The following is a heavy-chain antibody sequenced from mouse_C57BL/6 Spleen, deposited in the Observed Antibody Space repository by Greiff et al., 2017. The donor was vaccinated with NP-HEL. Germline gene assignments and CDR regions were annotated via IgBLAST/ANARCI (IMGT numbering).Heavy chain of an antibody. CDR3: ARLPFYYGSSYYAMDY. D-gene: IGHD1-1*01. J-gene: IGHJ4*01. CDR2: IYPGSGST. Sequence: QVQLQQPGAELVKPGASVKMSCKASGYTFTSYWITWVKQRPGQGLEWIGDIYPGSGSTNYNEKFKSKATLTVDTSSSTAYMQLSSLTSEDSAVYYCARLPFYYGSSYYAMDYWGQGTSVTVSS. V-gene: IGHV1-55*01. CDR1: GYTFTSYW.